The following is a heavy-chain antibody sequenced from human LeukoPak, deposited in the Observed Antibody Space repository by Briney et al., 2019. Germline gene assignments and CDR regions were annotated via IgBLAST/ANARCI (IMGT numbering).Heavy chain of an antibody. J-gene: IGHJ4*02. V-gene: IGHV3-7*04. CDR3: SRGPRFIY. CDR2: IKEDGSDK. CDR1: GFTFSSYW. Sequence: GGSLRLSCAASGFTFSSYWMSWVRQAPSQGLEWVANIKEDGSDKYYVDSVKGRFTISRDNADNSLYLQMNSLRAEDTAVYYCSRGPRFIYWGQGTLVTVSS.